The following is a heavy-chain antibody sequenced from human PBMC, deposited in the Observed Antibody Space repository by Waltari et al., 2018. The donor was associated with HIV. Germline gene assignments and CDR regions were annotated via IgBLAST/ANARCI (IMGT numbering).Heavy chain of an antibody. CDR1: GYTFTSYA. Sequence: QVQLVQSGAEVKKPGASVQVSCKASGYTFTSYAINWVRQATGQGLEWLGWLNPNSGNTGYAQRFQGRVTMTRNTSISTAYMELSSLRSEDTAVYFCARGPQDYPKYYFDYWGQGTLVTVSS. CDR2: LNPNSGNT. D-gene: IGHD4-17*01. J-gene: IGHJ4*02. CDR3: ARGPQDYPKYYFDY. V-gene: IGHV1-8*01.